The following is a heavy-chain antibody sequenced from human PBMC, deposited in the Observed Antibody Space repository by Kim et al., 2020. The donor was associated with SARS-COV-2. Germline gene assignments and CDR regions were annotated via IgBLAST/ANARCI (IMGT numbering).Heavy chain of an antibody. CDR3: ARLHLRYAPPDY. J-gene: IGHJ4*02. D-gene: IGHD3-9*01. Sequence: SETLSLSCVVSGGTLSGYSWSWIRQPPGKGLEWIGAVFHTGSTHYNPSLKSRVTISIDTSMSHFSLKLNSMSAADTAMYYCARLHLRYAPPDYWGQGTLV. V-gene: IGHV4-34*12. CDR2: VFHTGST. CDR1: GGTLSGYS.